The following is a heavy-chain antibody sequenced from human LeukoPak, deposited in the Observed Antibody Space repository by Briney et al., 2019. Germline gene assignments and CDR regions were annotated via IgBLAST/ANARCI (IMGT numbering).Heavy chain of an antibody. Sequence: GGSLRLSCAVSGFTFSNYAMSWARQAPGKGLEWVSISSSGGGSTYYADSGQGRFTISRGNSKNTLYLQMNSLRAEDTAVYYCAKDRGYDFADNWGQGTLVTVSS. J-gene: IGHJ4*02. D-gene: IGHD3-3*01. V-gene: IGHV3-23*01. CDR3: AKDRGYDFADN. CDR2: SSSGGGST. CDR1: GFTFSNYA.